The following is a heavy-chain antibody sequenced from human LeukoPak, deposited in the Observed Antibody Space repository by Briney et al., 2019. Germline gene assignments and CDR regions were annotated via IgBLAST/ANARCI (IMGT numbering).Heavy chain of an antibody. CDR3: ANFHCSSTSCHLSGYFQH. CDR1: GTIVSTNY. J-gene: IGHJ1*01. CDR2: LYMNDNT. V-gene: IGHV3-53*01. D-gene: IGHD2-2*01. Sequence: GGSLRLSCVSSGTIVSTNYMHWVRQAPGKGLESVSILYMNDNTYYAESVKGRFTISRDYSKNTLYLQMNSLRAEDTAVYYCANFHCSSTSCHLSGYFQHWGQGTLVTVSS.